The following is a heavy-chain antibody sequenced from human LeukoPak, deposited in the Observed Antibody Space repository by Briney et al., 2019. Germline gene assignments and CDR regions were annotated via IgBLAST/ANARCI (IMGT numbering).Heavy chain of an antibody. CDR2: IRYDGSDK. CDR3: AKMLATIGFGHYFDY. V-gene: IGHV3-30*02. CDR1: GFTFSDYY. J-gene: IGHJ4*02. Sequence: PGGSLRLSCAASGFTFSDYYMSWVRQAPGKGLEWLRFIRYDGSDKYYADSVKGRFTISRDNSKNTLYLQMNSLRAEDTAVYYCAKMLATIGFGHYFDYWGQGTLVTVSS. D-gene: IGHD5-12*01.